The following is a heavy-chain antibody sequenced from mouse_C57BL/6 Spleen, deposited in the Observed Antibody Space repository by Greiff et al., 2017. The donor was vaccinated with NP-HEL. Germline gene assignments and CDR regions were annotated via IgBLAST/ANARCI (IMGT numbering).Heavy chain of an antibody. CDR3: ARSTVVARYWYFDV. CDR1: GYTFTSYW. V-gene: IGHV1-72*01. Sequence: VQLQQSGAELVKPGASVKLSCKASGYTFTSYWMHWVKQRPGRGLEWIGRIDPNSGGTKYNVKFKSKATLTVDKPSSTAYMQLSSLTSEDSAVYYCARSTVVARYWYFDVWGTGTTVTVSS. D-gene: IGHD1-1*01. J-gene: IGHJ1*03. CDR2: IDPNSGGT.